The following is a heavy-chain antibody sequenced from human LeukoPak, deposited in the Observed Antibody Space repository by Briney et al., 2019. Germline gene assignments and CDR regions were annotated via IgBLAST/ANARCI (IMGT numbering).Heavy chain of an antibody. J-gene: IGHJ4*02. D-gene: IGHD2-15*01. V-gene: IGHV4-39*01. Sequence: SETLSLTCTVSGGSISSNSYYWGWIRQPPGKGLEWIGSVYYSGSTYHNPSLKSRVTISVDTSKDRFSLKLSSVTAADTAVYYCARCGRGGRFYFDYWGQGTLVTVSS. CDR3: ARCGRGGRFYFDY. CDR1: GGSISSNSYY. CDR2: VYYSGST.